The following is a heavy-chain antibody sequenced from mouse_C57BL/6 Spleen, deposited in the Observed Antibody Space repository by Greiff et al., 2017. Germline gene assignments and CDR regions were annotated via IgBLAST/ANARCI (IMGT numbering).Heavy chain of an antibody. V-gene: IGHV5-12*01. J-gene: IGHJ2*01. CDR1: GFTFSDYY. CDR3: ARQSYYSNPYYFDY. Sequence: EVQLEESGGGLVQPGGSLKLSCAASGFTFSDYYMYWVRPTPEKRLEWVAYISNVGGRTYYPDTVKGRFTISRDNAKNTLYLQMSRLKSEDTAMYYCARQSYYSNPYYFDYWGQGTTLTVSS. CDR2: ISNVGGRT. D-gene: IGHD2-5*01.